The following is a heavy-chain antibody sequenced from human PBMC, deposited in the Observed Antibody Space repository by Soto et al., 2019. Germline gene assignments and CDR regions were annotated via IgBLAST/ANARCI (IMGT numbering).Heavy chain of an antibody. CDR2: IIPIFGTA. CDR3: ARVFGRDQLRSSRYYGMDV. J-gene: IGHJ6*02. Sequence: SVKVSCKASGCTSSSYAITWVRHAPGQGLEWMGGIIPIFGTANYAQKFQGRGTITADESTSTAYMELSSLRSEDTTVYSCARVFGRDQLRSSRYYGMDVWGQGTTVTVSS. V-gene: IGHV1-69*13. CDR1: GCTSSSYA. D-gene: IGHD2-2*01.